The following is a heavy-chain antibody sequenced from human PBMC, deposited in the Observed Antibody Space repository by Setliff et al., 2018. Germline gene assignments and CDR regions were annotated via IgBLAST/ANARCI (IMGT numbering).Heavy chain of an antibody. CDR1: GGSISSSSYY. CDR3: ASQEPLYSSGWYYFDY. CDR2: IYYSGST. D-gene: IGHD6-19*01. Sequence: SETLSLTCTVSGGSISSSSYYWGWIRQPPGKGLEWIGSIYYSGSTYYNPSLKSRVTISVDTSKDQFSLKLSSVTAADTAVYYCASQEPLYSSGWYYFDYWGQGTLVTVSS. J-gene: IGHJ4*02. V-gene: IGHV4-39*07.